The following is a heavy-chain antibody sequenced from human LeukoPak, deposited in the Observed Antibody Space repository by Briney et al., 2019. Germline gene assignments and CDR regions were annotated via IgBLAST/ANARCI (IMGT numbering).Heavy chain of an antibody. CDR2: IYYSGST. CDR3: AGGANEDYYYMDV. CDR1: GGSISRYY. D-gene: IGHD2-21*01. V-gene: IGHV4-59*01. Sequence: SETLSLTCTVSGGSISRYYWSWIRQPPGKGLEWIGYIYYSGSTNYNPSLKSRVTISVDTSKNQFSLKLSSVTAADTAVYYCAGGANEDYYYMDVWGKGTTVTVSS. J-gene: IGHJ6*03.